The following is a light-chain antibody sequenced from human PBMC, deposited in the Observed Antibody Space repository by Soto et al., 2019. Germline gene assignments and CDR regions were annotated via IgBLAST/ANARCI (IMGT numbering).Light chain of an antibody. Sequence: QSALTQRRSVSGSPGQSVTISCTGTSSDVGGYNYVSWYQQHPGKAPKLMIYDVSKRPSGVPDRFSGFKSGNTASLTISGLQAEDEADYSCCSHAGTYIYVFGTGTQLTVL. CDR3: CSHAGTYIYV. J-gene: IGLJ1*01. CDR1: SSDVGGYNY. V-gene: IGLV2-11*01. CDR2: DVS.